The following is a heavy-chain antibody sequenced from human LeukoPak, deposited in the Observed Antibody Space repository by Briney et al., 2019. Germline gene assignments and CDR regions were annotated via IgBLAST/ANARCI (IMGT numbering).Heavy chain of an antibody. D-gene: IGHD3-10*01. CDR3: ARGSGSGNFVWFDP. V-gene: IGHV1-2*02. J-gene: IGHJ5*02. Sequence: ASVKVSCKAFGYTFTGYYMHWVRQAPGQGLEWMGWINPNSGGTNYAQKFQGRVTMTRDTSISTAYMELSRLRSDDTAVYYCARGSGSGNFVWFDPWGQGTLVTVSS. CDR2: INPNSGGT. CDR1: GYTFTGYY.